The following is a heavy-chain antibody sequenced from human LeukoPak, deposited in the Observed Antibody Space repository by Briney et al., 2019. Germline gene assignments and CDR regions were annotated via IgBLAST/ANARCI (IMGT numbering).Heavy chain of an antibody. V-gene: IGHV6-1*01. D-gene: IGHD6-13*01. CDR3: ARVKAAAVESNYYYYMDV. Sequence: SQTLSLTCAISGDSVSSNSAAWNWIRQSPSRGLEWLGRTYYRSKGYNDYAVSVKSRITINPDTSKNQFSLQLNSVTPEDTAVYYCARVKAAAVESNYYYYMDVWGKGTTVTISS. CDR1: GDSVSSNSAA. J-gene: IGHJ6*03. CDR2: TYYRSKGYN.